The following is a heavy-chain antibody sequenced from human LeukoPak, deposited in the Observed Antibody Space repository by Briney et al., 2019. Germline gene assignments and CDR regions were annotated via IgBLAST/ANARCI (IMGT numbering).Heavy chain of an antibody. CDR2: ISSSSSYI. CDR1: GFTFSSYS. CDR3: ARVSRFYYMDV. J-gene: IGHJ6*03. V-gene: IGHV3-21*01. Sequence: RSGGSLRLSCAASGFTFSSYSMNWVRQAPGKGLEWVSSISSSSSYIYYADSVKGRFTISRDNAKNSLYLQMNSLRAEDTAVYYCARVSRFYYMDVWGKGTTVTISS.